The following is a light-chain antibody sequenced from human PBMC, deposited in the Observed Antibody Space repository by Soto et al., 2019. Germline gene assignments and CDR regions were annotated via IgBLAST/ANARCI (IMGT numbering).Light chain of an antibody. V-gene: IGLV2-23*01. CDR3: CSYAGSSTSWV. J-gene: IGLJ3*02. CDR1: RSDVGSYTL. CDR2: EDN. Sequence: QSALTQPASVSGSPGQSITISCTGTRSDVGSYTLVSWYQQHPGRAPKLLIYEDNKRPSGVSYRFSGSKSGNTASLTISGLQADDEADYYCCSYAGSSTSWVFGGGTKVTAL.